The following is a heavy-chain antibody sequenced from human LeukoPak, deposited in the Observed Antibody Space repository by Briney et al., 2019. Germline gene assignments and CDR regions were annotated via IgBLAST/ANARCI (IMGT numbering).Heavy chain of an antibody. D-gene: IGHD3-3*01. CDR2: INHSGST. CDR1: GGSFSGYY. J-gene: IGHJ3*02. Sequence: SETLSLTCAVYGGSFSGYYWSWIRQPPGKGLEWIGEINHSGSTNYNPSLKSRVTISVDTSKNQFSLKLSSVTAADTAVYYCARSMNSYYDFWSGYFDPNAFDIWGQGTMVTVSS. CDR3: ARSMNSYYDFWSGYFDPNAFDI. V-gene: IGHV4-34*01.